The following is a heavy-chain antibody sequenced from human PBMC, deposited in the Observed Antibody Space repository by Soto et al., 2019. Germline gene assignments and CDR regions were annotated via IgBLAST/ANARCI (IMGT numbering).Heavy chain of an antibody. CDR3: ALRSMAVVPEY. Sequence: QVQLQESGPGLVKPSETLSLTCAVSGDSISTYYCMWIRQPPGKGLESIGYLYYGRSANYNPSLKSRVTLSVDASTNQCSLTLSSMTAADTAVYYCALRSMAVVPEYWGQGTLVTVSS. CDR2: LYYGRSA. V-gene: IGHV4-59*01. D-gene: IGHD3-22*01. J-gene: IGHJ4*02. CDR1: GDSISTYY.